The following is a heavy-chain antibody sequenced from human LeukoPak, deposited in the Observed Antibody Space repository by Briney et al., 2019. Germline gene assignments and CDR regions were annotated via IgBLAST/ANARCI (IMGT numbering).Heavy chain of an antibody. CDR1: GYSLTTYW. CDR2: IYPGDSDT. V-gene: IGHV5-51*01. CDR3: ARHKSADY. Sequence: GESLNISCKASGYSLTTYWIGWVRQMPGKGLECMGIIYPGDSDTRYTPSFRGQVTISVDKSISTAYLQWRSLKASDTATYYCARHKSADYWGQGTLVTVSS. J-gene: IGHJ4*02.